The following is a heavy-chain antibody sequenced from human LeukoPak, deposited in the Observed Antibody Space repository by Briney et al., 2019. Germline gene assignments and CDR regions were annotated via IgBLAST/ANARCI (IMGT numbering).Heavy chain of an antibody. CDR1: GDSVSRIDSY. CDR2: MYYSERT. J-gene: IGHJ1*01. D-gene: IGHD3-22*01. V-gene: IGHV4-39*01. Sequence: PSDTLSLTCSVSGDSVSRIDSYWDWIRQPPGRVLEWIVTMYYSERTYYSPSLKSRVTMSVNPSNNQFSLTLRPVTAADTAVYYCARRRYYDGSGYLEWGQGTLLSVSS. CDR3: ARRRYYDGSGYLE.